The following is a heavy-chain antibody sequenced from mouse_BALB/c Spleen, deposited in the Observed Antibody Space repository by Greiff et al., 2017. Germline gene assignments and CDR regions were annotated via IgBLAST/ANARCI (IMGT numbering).Heavy chain of an antibody. CDR2: ISSGGST. V-gene: IGHV5-6-5*01. Sequence: EVQLVESGGGLVKPGGSLKLSCAASGFTFSSYAMSWVRQTPEKRLEWVASISSGGSTYYPDSVKGRFTISRDNARNILYLQMSSLRSEDTAMYYCARWRYYYGSVYAMDYWGQGTSVTVSS. J-gene: IGHJ4*01. CDR3: ARWRYYYGSVYAMDY. D-gene: IGHD1-1*01. CDR1: GFTFSSYA.